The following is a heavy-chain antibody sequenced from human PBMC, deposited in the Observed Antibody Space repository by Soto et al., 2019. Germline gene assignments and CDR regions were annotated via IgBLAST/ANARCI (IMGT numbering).Heavy chain of an antibody. CDR1: GYTFTSYG. V-gene: IGHV1-18*01. Sequence: QVQLVQSGAEVKKPGASVKVSCKASGYTFTSYGISWVRQAPGQGLGWMGWISAYNGNTNYAQKLQGRVTMTTDTSTSTAYMELRSLRSDDTAVYFCAGRYCSGGSCYDAYYYGMDVWGQGTTVTVSS. CDR2: ISAYNGNT. J-gene: IGHJ6*02. D-gene: IGHD2-15*01. CDR3: AGRYCSGGSCYDAYYYGMDV.